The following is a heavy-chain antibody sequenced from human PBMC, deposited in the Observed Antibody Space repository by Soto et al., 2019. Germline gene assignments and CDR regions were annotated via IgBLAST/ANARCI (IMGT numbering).Heavy chain of an antibody. Sequence: QVQLQESGPGLVKPSQTLSLTCTVSGGSISSGGYYWSWIRQHPGKGLEWIGYIYYSGSTYYNPSLKSRVTISVDTSKNQFSLKLSSVTAADTAVYYCAREKPYGVVVQAAIEEGSPGWFDPWGQGTLVTVSS. CDR3: AREKPYGVVVQAAIEEGSPGWFDP. CDR1: GGSISSGGYY. D-gene: IGHD2-2*01. J-gene: IGHJ5*02. V-gene: IGHV4-31*03. CDR2: IYYSGST.